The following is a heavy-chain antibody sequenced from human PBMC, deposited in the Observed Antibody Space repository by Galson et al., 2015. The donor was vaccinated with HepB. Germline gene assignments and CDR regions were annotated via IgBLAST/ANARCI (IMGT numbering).Heavy chain of an antibody. CDR2: IYPGDSDT. CDR3: ARHVYRPRRGSGKSKKHYYYGMDV. Sequence: QSGADVKKPGESLKISCKGSGYSFTSYWIGWVRQMPGKGLEWMGIIYPGDSDTRYSPSFQGQVTISADKSISTAYLQWSSLKASDTAMYYCARHVYRPRRGSGKSKKHYYYGMDVWGQGTTVTVSS. J-gene: IGHJ6*02. V-gene: IGHV5-51*01. CDR1: GYSFTSYW. D-gene: IGHD3-10*01.